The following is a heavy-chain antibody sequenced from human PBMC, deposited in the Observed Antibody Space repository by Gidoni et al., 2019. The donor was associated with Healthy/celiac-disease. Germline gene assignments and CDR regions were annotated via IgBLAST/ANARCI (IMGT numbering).Heavy chain of an antibody. Sequence: QVQLVESGGGVVQPGRSLRLSCAASGFTFSSYGMHWVRQAPGKGLEWVAVISDDGSNHDYADAVKGRFTISRDNSKNTLYLQMNSLRAEDTAVYYWAKEHPRTVTTEVPGMDVWGQGTTVTVSS. J-gene: IGHJ6*02. D-gene: IGHD4-4*01. CDR2: ISDDGSNH. CDR3: AKEHPRTVTTEVPGMDV. V-gene: IGHV3-30*18. CDR1: GFTFSSYG.